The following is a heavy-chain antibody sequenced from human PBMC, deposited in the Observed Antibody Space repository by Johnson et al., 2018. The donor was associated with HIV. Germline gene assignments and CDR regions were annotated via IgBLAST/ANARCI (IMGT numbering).Heavy chain of an antibody. V-gene: IGHV3-23*04. CDR2: INWNGGST. J-gene: IGHJ3*02. CDR3: ARAGSSSDDAFDI. CDR1: GFTFSSYA. D-gene: IGHD6-6*01. Sequence: EVQLVESGGGLVQRGGSLRLSCIASGFTFSSYAMSWVRQAPGKGLEWVSGINWNGGSTGYADSVKGRFTISRDNSKNTLYLQMNSLRAEDTAVYYCARAGSSSDDAFDIWGQGTMVTVSS.